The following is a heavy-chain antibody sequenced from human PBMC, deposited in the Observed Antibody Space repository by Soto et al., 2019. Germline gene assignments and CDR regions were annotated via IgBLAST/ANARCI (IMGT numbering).Heavy chain of an antibody. CDR3: ASFSGSSHSDYYYYYGMDV. D-gene: IGHD6-13*01. CDR2: IYYSGGT. Sequence: SETLSLTCTVSGGSISSYYWSWIRQPPGKGLEWIGYIYYSGGTNYNPSLKSRVTISVDTSRNQFSLKLSSVTAADTAVYYCASFSGSSHSDYYYYYGMDVWGQGTTVTVSS. CDR1: GGSISSYY. J-gene: IGHJ6*02. V-gene: IGHV4-59*01.